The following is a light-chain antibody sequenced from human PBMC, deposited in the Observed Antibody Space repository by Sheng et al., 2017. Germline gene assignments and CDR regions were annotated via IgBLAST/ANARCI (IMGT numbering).Light chain of an antibody. J-gene: IGLJ3*02. CDR3: GTRDSNLNDWV. CDR1: NSNIGINS. V-gene: IGLV1-51*01. Sequence: VSAAPGQKVTISCSGNNSNIGINSVSWYQQVPGTAPRLLIYDNDQRPSGIPDRFSGSKSGTSATLGITGLQTGDEADYYCGTRDSNLNDWVFGGGTKLTVL. CDR2: DND.